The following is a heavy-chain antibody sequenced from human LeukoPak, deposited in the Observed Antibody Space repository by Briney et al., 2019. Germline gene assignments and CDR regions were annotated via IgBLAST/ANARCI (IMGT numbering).Heavy chain of an antibody. CDR1: GFTFSSYG. Sequence: GGSLRLSCAASGFTFSSYGMHWVRQAPGKGLEWVAVIWYDGSNKYYADSVKGRSTISRDNSKNTLYLQMNSLRAEDTAVYYCAMSGSYFYFDYWGQGTLVTVSS. CDR3: AMSGSYFYFDY. V-gene: IGHV3-33*01. J-gene: IGHJ4*02. CDR2: IWYDGSNK. D-gene: IGHD1-26*01.